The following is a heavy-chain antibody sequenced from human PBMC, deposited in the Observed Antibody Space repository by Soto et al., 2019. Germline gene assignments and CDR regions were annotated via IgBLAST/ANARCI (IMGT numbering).Heavy chain of an antibody. CDR3: ARPTVTTSYYYYGMDV. CDR2: MNPNSGNT. V-gene: IGHV1-8*01. J-gene: IGHJ6*02. D-gene: IGHD4-17*01. CDR1: AYTFTSYD. Sequence: QVQLVQSGAEVKKPGASVKVSCKASAYTFTSYDINWVRQATGQGLEWMGWMNPNSGNTGYAQKFQGRVTMTRNTSISTAYMELSSLRSEDTAVYYCARPTVTTSYYYYGMDVWGQGTTVTVSS.